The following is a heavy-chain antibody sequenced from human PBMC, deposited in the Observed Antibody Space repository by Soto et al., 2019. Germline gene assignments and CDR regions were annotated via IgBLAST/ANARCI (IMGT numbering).Heavy chain of an antibody. J-gene: IGHJ3*02. CDR3: ARGVYSSGRCDVFDI. CDR1: GFTFRTAI. Sequence: QVQLVDSGGGVVQPGRCLRLSCEASGFTFRTAIMHWVRQTPGGGLEWVAVISHDGNTKHYADSVKGRFSISRDDSENTLFLQMDSLRDDDTAVYYCARGVYSSGRCDVFDIWGQGTMVTVSS. D-gene: IGHD6-19*01. V-gene: IGHV3-30-3*01. CDR2: ISHDGNTK.